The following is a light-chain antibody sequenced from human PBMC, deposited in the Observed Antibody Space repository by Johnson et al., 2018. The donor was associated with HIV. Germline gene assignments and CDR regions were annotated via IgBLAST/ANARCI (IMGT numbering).Light chain of an antibody. V-gene: IGLV1-51*02. CDR2: ENN. J-gene: IGLJ1*01. Sequence: QSVLTQPPSVSAAPGQKVTISCSGSSSNIGNNYVSWYQQLPGTAPKLLIYENNKRPSGIPDRFSGSKSGTSATLGITGLQTGDEAVYYCVTWYSSLSFYFFGTGTKVTVL. CDR1: SSNIGNNY. CDR3: VTWYSSLSFYF.